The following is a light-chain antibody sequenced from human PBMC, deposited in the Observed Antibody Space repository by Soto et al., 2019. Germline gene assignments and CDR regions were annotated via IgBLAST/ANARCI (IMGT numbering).Light chain of an antibody. V-gene: IGKV3-20*01. Sequence: EIVSTQSPGTLSLSPGERATLSCRASQSVSSTYLAWYQQKPGQAPRLLIYSASSRATGIPDRFSGSGSGTDFTLTISRLEPEDFAVYYCQQYGSSHTFGPGTKVDIK. CDR1: QSVSSTY. J-gene: IGKJ3*01. CDR2: SAS. CDR3: QQYGSSHT.